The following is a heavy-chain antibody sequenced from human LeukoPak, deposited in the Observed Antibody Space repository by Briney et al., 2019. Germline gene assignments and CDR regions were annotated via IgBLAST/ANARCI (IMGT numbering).Heavy chain of an antibody. J-gene: IGHJ4*02. CDR2: IYYSGST. CDR1: GGSISSYY. Sequence: SETLSLTCTVSGGSISSYYWGWIRQPPGKGLEWIGSIYYSGSTYYNPSLKSRVTISVDTSKNQFSLKLSSVTAADTAVYYCAREEYGDYVGYWGQGTLVTVAS. CDR3: AREEYGDYVGY. V-gene: IGHV4-39*07. D-gene: IGHD4-17*01.